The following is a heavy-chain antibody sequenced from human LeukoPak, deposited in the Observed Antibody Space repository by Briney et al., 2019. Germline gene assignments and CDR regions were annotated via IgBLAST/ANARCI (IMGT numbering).Heavy chain of an antibody. CDR2: IYYSGST. V-gene: IGHV4-30-4*02. D-gene: IGHD6-6*01. CDR1: GGSISSGDYY. Sequence: PSETLSLTCTVSGGSISSGDYYWSWIRQPPGKGLEWIGYIYYSGSTYYNPSLKSRVTISVDTSKNQFSLKLSSVTAADTAVYYCARGRQEYSRLQGFDYWGQGTLVTVSS. CDR3: ARGRQEYSRLQGFDY. J-gene: IGHJ4*02.